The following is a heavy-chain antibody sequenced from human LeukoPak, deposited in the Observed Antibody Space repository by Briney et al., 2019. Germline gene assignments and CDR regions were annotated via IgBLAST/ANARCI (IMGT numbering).Heavy chain of an antibody. D-gene: IGHD6-13*01. CDR1: GYTFTHYA. Sequence: ASVKVSCKASGYTFTHYAIHWVRQAPGQRLEWMGWINAGNGDTKYSQEFQDRVTITRDTSATTVYMELSSLTSKDMAVYYCSRAVGSWSRFDPWGQGTLVTVSS. CDR2: INAGNGDT. J-gene: IGHJ5*02. CDR3: SRAVGSWSRFDP. V-gene: IGHV1-3*03.